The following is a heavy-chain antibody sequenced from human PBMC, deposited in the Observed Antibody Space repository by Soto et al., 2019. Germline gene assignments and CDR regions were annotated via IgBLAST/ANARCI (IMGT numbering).Heavy chain of an antibody. CDR1: GFIFSSYA. Sequence: EVHLVESGGGLVQPGGSLRLSCTASGFIFSSYAINWVRQAPGKGLEWVSYISGSGTTIYYADSVKGRFTTSRDYAKSSLYLQMNSLRAEDTAMYYCASFSRMADGYYWGQGTLVTVSS. D-gene: IGHD3-22*01. CDR2: ISGSGTTI. CDR3: ASFSRMADGYY. J-gene: IGHJ4*02. V-gene: IGHV3-48*01.